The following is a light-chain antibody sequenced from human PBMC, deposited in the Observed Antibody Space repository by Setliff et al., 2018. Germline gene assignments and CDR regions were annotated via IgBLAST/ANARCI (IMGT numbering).Light chain of an antibody. Sequence: QSALTQPASVSGSPGQSITISCTGTSSDVGLYDYVSWYQQHPGKAPKLIISEVTVRPSGVSNRFSGSKSGNTASLTISGLQAEGEADYYCSSSTISTTDVFGTWTKVTVL. V-gene: IGLV2-14*01. CDR1: SSDVGLYDY. CDR3: SSSTISTTDV. CDR2: EVT. J-gene: IGLJ1*01.